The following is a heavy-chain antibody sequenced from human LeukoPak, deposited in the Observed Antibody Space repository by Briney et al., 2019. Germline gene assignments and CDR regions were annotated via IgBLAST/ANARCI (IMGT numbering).Heavy chain of an antibody. CDR3: ASWEVPAVMPQDY. CDR2: INSDGSST. V-gene: IGHV3-74*01. Sequence: GGSLRLSCAVSGFTFSNYWMHWVRQAPGKGLVWVSRINSDGSSTSYADSVKGRFTISRDNAKNTLYLQMNSLRAEDTAVYYCASWEVPAVMPQDYWGQGTLVTVSS. J-gene: IGHJ4*02. CDR1: GFTFSNYW. D-gene: IGHD2-2*01.